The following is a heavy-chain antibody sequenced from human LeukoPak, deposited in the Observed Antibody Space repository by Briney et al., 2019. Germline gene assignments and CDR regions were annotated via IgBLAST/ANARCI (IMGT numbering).Heavy chain of an antibody. V-gene: IGHV3-30*18. CDR3: AKDSCSGGSCAAYDI. D-gene: IGHD2-15*01. Sequence: PSETLSLTCAVYGGSFSGYYRSWIRQPPGKGLEWVAVISYDVSNKYYADSVKGRFTISRDNSKNTLFLQMNSLRAEDTAVYYCAKDSCSGGSCAAYDIRGQGTMVTVSP. CDR1: GGSFSGYY. CDR2: ISYDVSNK. J-gene: IGHJ3*02.